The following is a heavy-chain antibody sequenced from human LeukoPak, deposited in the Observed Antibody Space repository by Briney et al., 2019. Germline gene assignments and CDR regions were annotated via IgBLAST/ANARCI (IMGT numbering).Heavy chain of an antibody. Sequence: QPGGSLRLSCVASGFTFSDYGMHWVRQAPGKGLEWVAFIRHDGSNKYYADSVKGRFAISRDNSKNTLYLHMNSLRAEDTAVYYCVRDLPGSGNYFDCWGQGTLVTVSS. CDR2: IRHDGSNK. CDR1: GFTFSDYG. CDR3: VRDLPGSGNYFDC. J-gene: IGHJ4*02. D-gene: IGHD3-10*01. V-gene: IGHV3-30*02.